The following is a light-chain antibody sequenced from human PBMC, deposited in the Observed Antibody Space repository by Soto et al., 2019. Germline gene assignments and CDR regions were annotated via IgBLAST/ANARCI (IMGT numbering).Light chain of an antibody. CDR2: DTS. V-gene: IGKV3-15*01. CDR1: QGIGDT. J-gene: IGKJ4*01. Sequence: EVVITESPATLSVSPGEGVTLSCRASQGIGDTLAWYQHKPGHPPRLPSYDTSTPPTGVTPMFSGSRSGPEVALTISSLQSEDFAIYYCQASNSGPLSFGGGTKV. CDR3: QASNSGPLS.